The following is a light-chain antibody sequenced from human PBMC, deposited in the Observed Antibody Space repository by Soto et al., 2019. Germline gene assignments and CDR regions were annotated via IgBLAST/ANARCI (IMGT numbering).Light chain of an antibody. CDR3: QKYNSGPPVT. CDR1: QGISNY. CDR2: AAS. V-gene: IGKV1-27*01. J-gene: IGKJ3*01. Sequence: DIQMTQSPSSLSASVGDRVTITCRASQGISNYLAWYQQKPGQVPKLLIYAASTLQSGVPSRFSGSGSGTAITLTIISLQPEDVGSYYCQKYNSGPPVTFGPGTKVDIK.